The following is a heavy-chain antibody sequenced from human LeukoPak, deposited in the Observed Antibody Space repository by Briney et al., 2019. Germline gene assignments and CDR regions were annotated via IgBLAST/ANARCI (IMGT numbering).Heavy chain of an antibody. CDR1: GLTGSSNF. CDR2: IYSGGST. J-gene: IGHJ6*02. CDR3: ASSGTASRGAMDV. V-gene: IGHV3-66*01. D-gene: IGHD1-1*01. Sequence: GGSLRLSCAASGLTGSSNFMTWVRQAPGKGLEWVSAIYSGGSTFYAASVRGRFNISRDNSKKTMFLQMSSLRVEAAAVYYCASSGTASRGAMDVWGQGTTVTVSS.